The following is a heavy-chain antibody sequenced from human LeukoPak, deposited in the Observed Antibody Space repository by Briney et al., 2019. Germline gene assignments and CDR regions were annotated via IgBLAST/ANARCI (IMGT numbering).Heavy chain of an antibody. J-gene: IGHJ4*02. CDR2: IYHTGTT. D-gene: IGHD2-15*01. CDR3: ARSPGLGYSGGSCHFDY. CDR1: GGSIGTYY. Sequence: SETLPLTCSVSGGSIGTYYWSWIRQPPGKGLEYLGYIYHTGTTSYNPSLKSRVTISVDTSKNQFSLRLSSVTAADTALYYCARSPGLGYSGGSCHFDYWGQGILVTVSS. V-gene: IGHV4-59*08.